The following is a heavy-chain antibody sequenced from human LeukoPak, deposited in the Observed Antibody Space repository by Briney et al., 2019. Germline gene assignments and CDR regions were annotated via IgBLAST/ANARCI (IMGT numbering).Heavy chain of an antibody. Sequence: GGSLRLSCAASGFTFSTYSMTWVRQTPGKGLEWIAYISSSGHTIYYAESVKGRFTISRDNAKNSVYLQMDGLRVDDTAVYYCARDRYGVYCHDPWGQGTLVTVSS. CDR1: GFTFSTYS. V-gene: IGHV3-48*04. D-gene: IGHD4-17*01. CDR3: ARDRYGVYCHDP. J-gene: IGHJ5*02. CDR2: ISSSGHTI.